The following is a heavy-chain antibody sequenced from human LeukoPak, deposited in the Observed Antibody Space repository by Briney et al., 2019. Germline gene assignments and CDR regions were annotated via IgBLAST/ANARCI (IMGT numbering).Heavy chain of an antibody. CDR1: GGSISSYY. V-gene: IGHV4-59*01. CDR3: ARESDPGMDV. J-gene: IGHJ6*02. Sequence: SSETLSLTRTVSGGSISSYYWSWIRQPPGKGLEWIGYIYYSGSTNYNPSLKSRVTISVDTSKNQFSLKLSSVTAADAAVYYCARESDPGMDVWGQGTTVTVSS. CDR2: IYYSGST.